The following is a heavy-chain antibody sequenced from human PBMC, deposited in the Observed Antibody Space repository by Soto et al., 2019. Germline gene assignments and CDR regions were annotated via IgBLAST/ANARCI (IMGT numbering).Heavy chain of an antibody. CDR2: IYPGDSDT. V-gene: IGHV5-51*01. D-gene: IGHD2-8*01. Sequence: PGESLKISCKGSGYSFTTYWIGWVRQMPGKGLEWMGIIYPGDSDTRYSPSFQGQVTISADKSISTAYLQWSSLKASDTAMYYCASLYCTNGVCPYDAFDIWGQGTMVTVSS. CDR1: GYSFTTYW. CDR3: ASLYCTNGVCPYDAFDI. J-gene: IGHJ3*02.